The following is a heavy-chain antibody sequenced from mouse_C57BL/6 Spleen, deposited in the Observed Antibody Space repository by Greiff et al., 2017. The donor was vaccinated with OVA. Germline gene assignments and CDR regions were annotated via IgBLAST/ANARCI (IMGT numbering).Heavy chain of an antibody. V-gene: IGHV1-82*01. Sequence: QVQLQQSGPELVKPGASVKISCKASGYAFSSSWMNWVKQRPGKGLEWIGRIYPGDGDTNYNGKFKGKATLTADKSSSTAYMQLSSLTSEDSAVYFCASHYYGSRPYFDDWGQGTTLTVSA. J-gene: IGHJ2*01. CDR1: GYAFSSSW. D-gene: IGHD1-1*01. CDR3: ASHYYGSRPYFDD. CDR2: IYPGDGDT.